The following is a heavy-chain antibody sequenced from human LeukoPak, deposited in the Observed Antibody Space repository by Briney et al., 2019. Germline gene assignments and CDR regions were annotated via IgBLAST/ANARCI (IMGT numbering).Heavy chain of an antibody. D-gene: IGHD4-17*01. CDR1: GGSISSSSFY. CDR3: ARLASYGDFPLPPYFDY. V-gene: IGHV4-39*01. CDR2: IYYSGTT. J-gene: IGHJ4*02. Sequence: SETLSLTCTVSGGSISSSSFYWDWIRQPPGKGLEWIGTIYYSGTTYYNPSLKSRVTMSVDTSKNQFSLKLSSVTAADTAVYYCARLASYGDFPLPPYFDYWGQGTLVTVSS.